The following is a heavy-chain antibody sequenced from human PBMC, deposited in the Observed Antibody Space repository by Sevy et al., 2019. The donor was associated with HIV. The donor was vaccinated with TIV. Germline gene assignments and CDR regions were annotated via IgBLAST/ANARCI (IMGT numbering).Heavy chain of an antibody. CDR1: GGSVSSGSYY. CDR3: ARVRYDYVWGSYLDYYGMDV. CDR2: IYYSGST. D-gene: IGHD3-16*02. J-gene: IGHJ6*02. V-gene: IGHV4-61*01. Sequence: SETLSLTCTVSGGSVSSGSYYWSWIRQPPGKGLEWIGYIYYSGSTNYNPSLKSRVTISVDTSKNQFSLMLSSVTVADTAVYYCARVRYDYVWGSYLDYYGMDVWGQGTTVTVSS.